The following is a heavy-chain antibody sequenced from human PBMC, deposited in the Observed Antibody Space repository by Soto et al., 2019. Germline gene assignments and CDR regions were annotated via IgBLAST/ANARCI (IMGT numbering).Heavy chain of an antibody. CDR1: GFTFSSYG. CDR2: ISYDGSNK. J-gene: IGHJ6*02. V-gene: IGHV3-30*18. Sequence: QVQLVESGGGVVQPGRSLRLSCAASGFTFSSYGMHWVRQAPGKGLEWVAVISYDGSNKYYADSVKGRFTISRDNSKNTLYLQMISLRAEDTAVYYCAKDHWGMDVWGQGTTVTVSS. D-gene: IGHD1-1*01. CDR3: AKDHWGMDV.